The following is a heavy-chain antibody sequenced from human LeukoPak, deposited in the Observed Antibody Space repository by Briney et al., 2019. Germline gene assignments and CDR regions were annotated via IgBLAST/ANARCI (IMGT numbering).Heavy chain of an antibody. CDR1: GYTFTSYG. V-gene: IGHV1-18*01. CDR3: AILPPPYYYDSSGYRPRAFDI. CDR2: ISAYNGNT. D-gene: IGHD3-22*01. Sequence: GASVKVSCKASGYTFTSYGISWVRQAPGQGLEWVGWISAYNGNTNYAQKLQGRVTMTTDTSTSTAYMELRSLRSDDTAVYYRAILPPPYYYDSSGYRPRAFDIWGQGTMVTVSS. J-gene: IGHJ3*02.